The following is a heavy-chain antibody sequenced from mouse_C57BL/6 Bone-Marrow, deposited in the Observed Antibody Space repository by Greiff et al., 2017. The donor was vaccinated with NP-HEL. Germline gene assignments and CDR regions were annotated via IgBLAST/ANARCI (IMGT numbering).Heavy chain of an antibody. CDR3: AREGLCAMDY. Sequence: QVHVKQSGAELARPGASVKLSCKASGYTFTSYGISWVKQRTGQGLEWIGEIYPRSGNTYYNEKFKGKATLTADKSSSTAYMELRSLTSEDSAVYFCAREGLCAMDYWGQGTSVTVSS. J-gene: IGHJ4*01. V-gene: IGHV1-81*01. CDR1: GYTFTSYG. D-gene: IGHD3-1*01. CDR2: IYPRSGNT.